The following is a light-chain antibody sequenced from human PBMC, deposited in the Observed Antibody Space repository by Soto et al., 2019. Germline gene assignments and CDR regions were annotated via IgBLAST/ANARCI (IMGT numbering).Light chain of an antibody. Sequence: DIQMTQSPSSLSASVGDRVTITCRASQSIRSHLNWYQQKPGKAPNLLIFAASTLHSGVPSRFSGSGSGTDFTLTISSLQPEDFGNFYCHQSYSSWTFGQGTKVEIK. J-gene: IGKJ1*01. CDR2: AAS. CDR1: QSIRSH. V-gene: IGKV1-39*01. CDR3: HQSYSSWT.